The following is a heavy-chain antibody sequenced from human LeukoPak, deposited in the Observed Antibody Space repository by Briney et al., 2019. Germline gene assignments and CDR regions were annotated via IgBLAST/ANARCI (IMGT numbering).Heavy chain of an antibody. Sequence: GGSLRLSCAASGFTFSSYWMSWVRQAPGQGLEWVANIKQDGSEKHYVDSVKGRFTISRDNAKNSLYLQMNSLRAEDTAVYYCARHRSSITTYFDYWGQGTLVTVSS. D-gene: IGHD3-3*01. J-gene: IGHJ4*02. CDR3: ARHRSSITTYFDY. CDR2: IKQDGSEK. CDR1: GFTFSSYW. V-gene: IGHV3-7*01.